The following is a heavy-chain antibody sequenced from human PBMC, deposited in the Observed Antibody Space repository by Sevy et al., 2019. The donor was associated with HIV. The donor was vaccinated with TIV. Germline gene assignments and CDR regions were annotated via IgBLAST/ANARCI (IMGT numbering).Heavy chain of an antibody. CDR2: IYYSGST. V-gene: IGHV4-30-4*01. D-gene: IGHD3-3*01. Sequence: SETLSLTCTVSGGSISSGDYYWSWIRQPPGKGLEWIGYIYYSGSTYYNPSLKSRVTISVDTSKNQFSLKLSSVTAADTAVYYCDRAGKYDFWSGYLTPPEWFDPWGQGTLVTVSS. CDR1: GGSISSGDYY. CDR3: DRAGKYDFWSGYLTPPEWFDP. J-gene: IGHJ5*02.